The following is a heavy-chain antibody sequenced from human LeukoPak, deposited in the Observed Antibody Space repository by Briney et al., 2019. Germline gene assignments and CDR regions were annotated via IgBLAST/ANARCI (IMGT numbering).Heavy chain of an antibody. CDR2: IYPGDSDT. D-gene: IGHD1-26*01. CDR3: ARRVVGATTHSFDI. V-gene: IGHV5-51*01. Sequence: GESLKISCKGSGYSFNNYWIAWVRQMPGKGLEWMGIIYPGDSDTRYSPSFQGQVTFSADKSINTAYLQWSSLKASDTAIYYCARRVVGATTHSFDIWGQGTMVTVSS. J-gene: IGHJ3*02. CDR1: GYSFNNYW.